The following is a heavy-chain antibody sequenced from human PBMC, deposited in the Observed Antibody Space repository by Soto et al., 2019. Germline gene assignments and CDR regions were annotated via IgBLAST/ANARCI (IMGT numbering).Heavy chain of an antibody. J-gene: IGHJ4*02. V-gene: IGHV1-3*01. CDR3: ASAYCGGDCYSLRH. CDR1: GYTFTSYA. Sequence: QVQLVQSGAEVKKPGASVNVSCKASGYTFTSYAMHWVRQAPGQRLEWMGWINAGNGNTKYSQKLQGRVTITRDTCPSIAYMDLSSLRSEYTAVYYCASAYCGGDCYSLRHWGQGPLVTVSS. D-gene: IGHD2-21*02. CDR2: INAGNGNT.